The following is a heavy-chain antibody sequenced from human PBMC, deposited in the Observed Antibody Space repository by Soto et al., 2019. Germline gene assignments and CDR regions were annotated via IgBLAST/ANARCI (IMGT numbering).Heavy chain of an antibody. Sequence: QVQLVESGGGVVQPGRSLRLSCAASGFTFSSYGMHWVRQAPGKGLEWVAVIWYDGSNKYYADSVKGRFTISRDNSKNTLYLQMNSPRAEDTAVYYCARDEDGSGSSPAFDIWGQGTMVTVSS. CDR1: GFTFSSYG. V-gene: IGHV3-33*01. CDR3: ARDEDGSGSSPAFDI. J-gene: IGHJ3*02. D-gene: IGHD3-10*01. CDR2: IWYDGSNK.